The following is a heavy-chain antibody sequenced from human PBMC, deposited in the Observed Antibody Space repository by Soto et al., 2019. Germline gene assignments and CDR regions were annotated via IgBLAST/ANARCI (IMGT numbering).Heavy chain of an antibody. J-gene: IGHJ5*02. Sequence: ASVKVSCKASGYTFTSYSMHWVRQAPGQGLEWMGWISAYNGNTNYAQKLQGRVTMTTDTSTSTAYMELRSLRSDDTAVYYCARLRSSGYGGFDPWGQGTLVTVSS. CDR3: ARLRSSGYGGFDP. D-gene: IGHD3-22*01. CDR1: GYTFTSYS. CDR2: ISAYNGNT. V-gene: IGHV1-18*01.